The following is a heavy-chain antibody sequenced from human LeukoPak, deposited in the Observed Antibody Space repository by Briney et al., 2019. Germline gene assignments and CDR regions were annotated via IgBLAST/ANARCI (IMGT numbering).Heavy chain of an antibody. Sequence: GGSLRLXCTASGFTCSNYWMHWVRRAPGKGLVSLSRSTNDGSGATYADSVKGRFTISRQNAKNTVYLQMNSLRAEDTAVYYCAGELHWGQGTLVTVSS. J-gene: IGHJ4*02. CDR1: GFTCSNYW. CDR3: AGELH. CDR2: STNDGSGA. V-gene: IGHV3-74*01.